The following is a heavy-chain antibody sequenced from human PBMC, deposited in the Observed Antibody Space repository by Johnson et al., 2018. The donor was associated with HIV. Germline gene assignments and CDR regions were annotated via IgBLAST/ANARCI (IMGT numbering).Heavy chain of an antibody. Sequence: QVQLVESGGGVVQPGGSLRLSCAASGFTFSSYGMHWVRQAPGKGLEWVSVIYSGGSTYYADSVKGRFTISRDNSKNTLYLQMNSLRAEDTAVYYCARDGMAATKANIWGQGTTVTVSS. J-gene: IGHJ3*02. CDR3: ARDGMAATKANI. V-gene: IGHV3-NL1*01. D-gene: IGHD1-14*01. CDR1: GFTFSSYG. CDR2: IYSGGST.